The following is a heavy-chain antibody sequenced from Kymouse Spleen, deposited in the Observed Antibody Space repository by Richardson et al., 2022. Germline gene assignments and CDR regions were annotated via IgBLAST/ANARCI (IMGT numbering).Heavy chain of an antibody. CDR2: IGTAGDT. J-gene: IGHJ4*02. CDR3: ARAYYDFWSGSSHFDY. V-gene: IGHV3-13*01. D-gene: IGHD3-3*01. CDR1: GFTFSSYD. Sequence: EVQLVESGGGLVQPGGSLRLSCAASGFTFSSYDMHWVRQATGKGLEWVSAIGTAGDTYYPGSVKGRFTISRENAKNSLYLQMNSLRAGDTAVYYCARAYYDFWSGSSHFDYWGQGTLVTVSS.